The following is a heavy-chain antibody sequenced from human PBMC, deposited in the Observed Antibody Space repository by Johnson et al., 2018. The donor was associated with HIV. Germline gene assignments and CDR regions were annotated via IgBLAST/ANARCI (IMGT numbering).Heavy chain of an antibody. J-gene: IGHJ3*02. CDR1: GFTFDDYG. CDR2: INWNGGST. CDR3: AGVGACGGELKDAVDI. D-gene: IGHD1-7*01. V-gene: IGHV3-20*04. Sequence: VQLVESGGGLVKTGGSLRLSCAASGFTFDDYGMSWVRQVAGKGLEWVSGINWNGGSTGYADSVKGRFTISRDNAKKHLYLQMNSLRGEDTALYYCAGVGACGGELKDAVDIWGQGTMVTVSS.